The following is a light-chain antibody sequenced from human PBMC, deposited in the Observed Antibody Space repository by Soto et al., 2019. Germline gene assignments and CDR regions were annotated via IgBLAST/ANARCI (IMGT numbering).Light chain of an antibody. CDR2: AAS. J-gene: IGKJ3*01. Sequence: DIQLTQSPSTLSASVGDRVTITCRASQSVLTYLAWYQQKPGKVPKLLIYAASTLQSGVPSRFSGSGSGTDFTLTISSLQPEDVATYYCQKYNSAPLFTFGPGTKVDIK. CDR3: QKYNSAPLFT. CDR1: QSVLTY. V-gene: IGKV1-27*01.